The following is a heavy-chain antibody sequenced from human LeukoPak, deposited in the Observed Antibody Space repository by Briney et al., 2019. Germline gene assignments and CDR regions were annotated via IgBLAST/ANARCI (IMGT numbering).Heavy chain of an antibody. CDR1: GYTFTGYY. CDR2: INPNSGGT. CDR3: ARDPETMVRGVQNDY. D-gene: IGHD3-10*01. Sequence: ASVKATCKASGYTFTGYYMHWVRQAPGQGLEWMGWINPNSGGTNYAQKFQGRVTMTRDTSISTAYMELSRLRSDDTAVYYCARDPETMVRGVQNDYWGQGTLVTVSS. J-gene: IGHJ4*02. V-gene: IGHV1-2*02.